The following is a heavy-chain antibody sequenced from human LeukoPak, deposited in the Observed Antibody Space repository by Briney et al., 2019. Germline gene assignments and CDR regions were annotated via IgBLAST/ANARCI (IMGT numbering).Heavy chain of an antibody. CDR3: ARFLSGTGSSGYPD. CDR1: GYSISSGYY. D-gene: IGHD3-22*01. CDR2: IYHSGST. J-gene: IGHJ4*02. Sequence: PSETLSLTCAVSGYSISSGYYWGWIRQPPGKGLEWIGSIYHSGSTYYNPSVKSRVTISVDTSKNQFSLKLSSVTAADTAVYYCARFLSGTGSSGYPDWGQGTLVTVSS. V-gene: IGHV4-38-2*01.